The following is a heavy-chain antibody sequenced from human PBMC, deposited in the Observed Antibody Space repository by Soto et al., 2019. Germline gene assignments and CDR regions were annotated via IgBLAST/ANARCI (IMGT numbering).Heavy chain of an antibody. CDR3: AREGGVLRYFDWPGRSRGEDY. Sequence: QVQLVQSGAEVKKPGASVKVSCKASGYTFTSYAMHWVRQAPGQRLEWMGWINAGNGNTKYSQKFQGRVTITRDTSASTAYMELSSLRSEDTAVCYCAREGGVLRYFDWPGRSRGEDYWGQGTLVTVSS. CDR1: GYTFTSYA. J-gene: IGHJ4*02. CDR2: INAGNGNT. D-gene: IGHD3-9*01. V-gene: IGHV1-3*01.